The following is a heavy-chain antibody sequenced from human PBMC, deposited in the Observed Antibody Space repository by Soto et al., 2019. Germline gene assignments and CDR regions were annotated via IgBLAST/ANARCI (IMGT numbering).Heavy chain of an antibody. CDR2: INYSGST. J-gene: IGHJ5*02. CDR3: ARSITGTPPKGLLELYAVDP. CDR1: GGSISSFD. Sequence: QVHLQESGPGLVKPSETLSLTCTVSGGSISSFDWSWFRQPPGKGLEWIGFINYSGSTNYNPSLKSRVTISIETSKNLFSLNLSSVPAAAPAVYYCARSITGTPPKGLLELYAVDPWGQGTLFTVSS. V-gene: IGHV4-59*01. D-gene: IGHD1-20*01.